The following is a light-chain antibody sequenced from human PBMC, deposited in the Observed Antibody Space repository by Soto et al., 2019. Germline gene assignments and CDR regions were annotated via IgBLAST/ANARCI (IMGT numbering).Light chain of an antibody. CDR1: SSDVGGYKY. J-gene: IGLJ2*01. CDR3: TSYTSSNTYVV. Sequence: QSVLTQPASVSGSAGQSITISCTGTSSDVGGYKYVSWYQQRPGKAPKLMIYEVSNRPSGVSNRFSGSKSGNTASLTISGLQAEDEADYYCTSYTSSNTYVVFGGGTQLTVL. V-gene: IGLV2-14*01. CDR2: EVS.